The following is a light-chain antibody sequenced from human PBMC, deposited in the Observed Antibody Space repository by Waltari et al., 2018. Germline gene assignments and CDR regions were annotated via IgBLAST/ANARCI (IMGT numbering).Light chain of an antibody. J-gene: IGLJ2*01. Sequence: QSALTQPASVSGSPGQWLTLHCPGTRGDIGSSDYVSWYQQHPGKAPKLIIYEVSDRPSGVSYRFSGSKSGNTASLTIFGLQPEDEADYHCTSHTTTSTLVFGGGTRLTVL. CDR1: RGDIGSSDY. V-gene: IGLV2-14*01. CDR3: TSHTTTSTLV. CDR2: EVS.